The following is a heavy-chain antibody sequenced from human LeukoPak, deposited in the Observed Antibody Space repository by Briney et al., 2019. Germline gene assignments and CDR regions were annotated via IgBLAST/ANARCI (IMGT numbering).Heavy chain of an antibody. D-gene: IGHD3-9*01. CDR1: GFTFSSYA. J-gene: IGHJ4*02. CDR2: IGGSGGST. CDR3: AKDGAYYDILTGYYDERLD. V-gene: IGHV3-23*01. Sequence: PGGSLRLSCAASGFTFSSYAMSWVRQAPGKGLEWVSAIGGSGGSTYYAGSVKGRFTISRDNSKNTLYLQMDSLRAEDTAVYYCAKDGAYYDILTGYYDERLDWGQGTLVTVSS.